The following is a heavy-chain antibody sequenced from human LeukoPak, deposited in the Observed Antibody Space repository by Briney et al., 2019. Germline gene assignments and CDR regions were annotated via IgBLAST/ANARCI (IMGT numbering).Heavy chain of an antibody. CDR3: AKGDYYDSSGSNQD. CDR2: ISGSGGST. V-gene: IGHV3-23*01. J-gene: IGHJ4*02. CDR1: GFILSDHH. D-gene: IGHD3-22*01. Sequence: GGSLRLSCAASGFILSDHHMDWVRQAPGKGLEWVSAISGSGGSTYYADSVKGRFTISRDNSKNTLYLQMNSLRAEDTAVYYCAKGDYYDSSGSNQDWGQGTLVTVSS.